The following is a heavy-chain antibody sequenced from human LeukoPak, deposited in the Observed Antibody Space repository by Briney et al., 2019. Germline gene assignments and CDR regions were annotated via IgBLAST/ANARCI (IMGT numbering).Heavy chain of an antibody. D-gene: IGHD4-17*01. CDR2: INHTGST. CDR3: ARVAVTIGYYFDY. Sequence: PSETLSLTCAVYGGSLSNYYWTWIRQPPGKGVEWIGEINHTGSTNYNPSLKSRGTISLDTSKNQFSLKLSSVTAADTAVYYCARVAVTIGYYFDYWGQGTLVTVSS. V-gene: IGHV4-34*01. J-gene: IGHJ4*02. CDR1: GGSLSNYY.